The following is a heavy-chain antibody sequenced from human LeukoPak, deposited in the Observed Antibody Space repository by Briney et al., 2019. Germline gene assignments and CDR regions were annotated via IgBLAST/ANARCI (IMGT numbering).Heavy chain of an antibody. V-gene: IGHV3-30*18. CDR2: ISYDGSNK. Sequence: PGRSLSLSCAASGFTFSTYGMHWVRQAPGKGPEWVAVISYDGSNKYYAESVKGRFTISRDNSKNTLYLQMNSLRAEDTAVYYCAKDEGHCTGGSRYRQDYWGQGTLVTVSS. CDR1: GFTFSTYG. CDR3: AKDEGHCTGGSRYRQDY. J-gene: IGHJ4*02. D-gene: IGHD2-8*02.